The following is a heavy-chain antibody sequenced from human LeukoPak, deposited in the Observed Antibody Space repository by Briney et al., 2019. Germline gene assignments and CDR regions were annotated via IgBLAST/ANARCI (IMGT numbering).Heavy chain of an antibody. D-gene: IGHD3-9*01. V-gene: IGHV3-21*01. CDR2: ISSSSSYV. Sequence: GGSLRLSCAASGFTFSSYSMNWVRQAPGKGLEWVSSISSSSSYVYYADSVKGRFTISRDNAKNSLYLQMNSLRAEDTAVYYCATLKLRYFDWSDYWGQGTLVTVSS. CDR1: GFTFSSYS. CDR3: ATLKLRYFDWSDY. J-gene: IGHJ4*02.